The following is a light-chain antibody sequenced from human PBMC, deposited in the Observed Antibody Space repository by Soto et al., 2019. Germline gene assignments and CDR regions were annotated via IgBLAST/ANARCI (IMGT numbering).Light chain of an antibody. V-gene: IGLV1-36*01. CDR1: RSNIGNNA. J-gene: IGLJ2*01. Sequence: QAVVTQPPSVSGAPRQRVTISCSGSRSNIGNNAVNWYQQFPGRAPKLLIYYDDLLPSGVSDRFSGSKSGTSASLAISGLQSEYEADYYCATWDDSLNGQVFGGGTKLTVL. CDR3: ATWDDSLNGQV. CDR2: YDD.